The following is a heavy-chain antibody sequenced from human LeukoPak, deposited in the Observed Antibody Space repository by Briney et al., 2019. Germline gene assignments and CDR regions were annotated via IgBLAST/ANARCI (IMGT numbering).Heavy chain of an antibody. V-gene: IGHV3-48*02. Sequence: GGSLRLSCAAPGFTFSSYSMNWVRQARGKGLEWVSYISSSSNTLYYADSVKGRFTISRDNAKSSLYLQVNSLRDEDTAVYYCARERSWYFDYWGQGTLVTISS. J-gene: IGHJ4*02. CDR2: ISSSSNTL. D-gene: IGHD1-26*01. CDR3: ARERSWYFDY. CDR1: GFTFSSYS.